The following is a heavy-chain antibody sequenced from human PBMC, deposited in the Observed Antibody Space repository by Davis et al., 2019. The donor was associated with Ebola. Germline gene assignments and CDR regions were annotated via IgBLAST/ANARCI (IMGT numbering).Heavy chain of an antibody. Sequence: PGGSLRLSCAASGFTFSSYWMSWVRQAPGKGLEWVANIKEDGSEIYYVGSVKGRFTISRDNAKNSVYLQMNSLRAEDTAVYYCARGVYYYDHWGQGTLVTVSS. D-gene: IGHD3-22*01. CDR3: ARGVYYYDH. CDR2: IKEDGSEI. J-gene: IGHJ1*01. CDR1: GFTFSSYW. V-gene: IGHV3-7*03.